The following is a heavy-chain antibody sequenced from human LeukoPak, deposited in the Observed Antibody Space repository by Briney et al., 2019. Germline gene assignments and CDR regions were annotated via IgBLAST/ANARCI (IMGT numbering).Heavy chain of an antibody. CDR2: IRTYDDNA. J-gene: IGHJ6*03. CDR1: GYTFTSYG. CDR3: ARGLDYYDSSGYYPNYMDV. D-gene: IGHD3-22*01. V-gene: IGHV1-18*01. Sequence: ASVKVSFKASGYTFTSYGIIWVRQAPGQGLEGMGGIRTYDDNANYAERLQGRVTMTTDTSTSTAYMALRSMRSDDTAVYYCARGLDYYDSSGYYPNYMDVWGKGTTVTISS.